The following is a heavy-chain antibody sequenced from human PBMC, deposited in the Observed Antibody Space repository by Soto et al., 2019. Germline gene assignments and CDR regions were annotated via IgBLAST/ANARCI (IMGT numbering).Heavy chain of an antibody. J-gene: IGHJ6*03. CDR3: AKRDRSLDVAVGPFYYYYMDV. Sequence: GGSLRLSCAASGFTFSSYAMSWVRQAPGKGLEWVSAISGSGGSTYYADSVKGRFTISRDNSKNTLYLQMNNLRAEDTAVYYCAKRDRSLDVAVGPFYYYYMDVWGKGTTVTVSS. CDR1: GFTFSSYA. V-gene: IGHV3-23*01. D-gene: IGHD1-26*01. CDR2: ISGSGGST.